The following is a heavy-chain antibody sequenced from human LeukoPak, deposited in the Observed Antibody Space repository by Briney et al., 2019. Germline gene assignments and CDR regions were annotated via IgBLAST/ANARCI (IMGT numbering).Heavy chain of an antibody. CDR2: ISYDGSNE. J-gene: IGHJ4*02. D-gene: IGHD1-26*01. CDR1: GFTFSSYV. V-gene: IGHV3-30*04. CDR3: ARDYSG. Sequence: PGGSLRLSCAASGFTFSSYVMHWVRQAPGKGLEWVAIISYDGSNEYYADSVKGRFTISRDNSKNTLYLQMNSLRAADTAVYYCARDYSGWGQGTLVTVSS.